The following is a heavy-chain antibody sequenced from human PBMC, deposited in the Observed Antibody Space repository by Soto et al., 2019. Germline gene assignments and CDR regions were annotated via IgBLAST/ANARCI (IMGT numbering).Heavy chain of an antibody. CDR1: GGSFSGYY. J-gene: IGHJ5*02. CDR2: INRSGST. V-gene: IGHV4-34*01. Sequence: SETLSLTCAVYGGSFSGYYWSWIRQPPGKGLEWIGEINRSGSTNYNPSLKSRVTISVDTSKDQFSLKLSSVTAADTAVYYCARGDYDFWSGYYTGRWFDPWGQGTLVTVSS. CDR3: ARGDYDFWSGYYTGRWFDP. D-gene: IGHD3-3*01.